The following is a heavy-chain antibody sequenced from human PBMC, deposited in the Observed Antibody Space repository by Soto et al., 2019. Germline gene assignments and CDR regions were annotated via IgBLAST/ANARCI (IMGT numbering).Heavy chain of an antibody. CDR1: GGSISSGAYY. V-gene: IGHV4-31*03. CDR3: ARASEQQLVRPSPGWFDH. D-gene: IGHD6-13*01. J-gene: IGHJ5*02. Sequence: PSETLSLTCTVSGGSISSGAYYWGGIRQRPGKGLEWIGYIFYTRGTYYNPSLKSRLNILVDTSNNQFSMNLSSVTAADSAVYYCARASEQQLVRPSPGWFDHWGQGALVTVSS. CDR2: IFYTRGT.